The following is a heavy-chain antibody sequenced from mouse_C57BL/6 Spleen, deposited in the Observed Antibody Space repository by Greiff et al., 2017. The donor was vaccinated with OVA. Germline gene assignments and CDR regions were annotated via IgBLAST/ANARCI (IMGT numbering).Heavy chain of an antibody. Sequence: EVQVVESGPGLVKPSQSLSLTCSVTGYSITSGYYWNWIRQFPGNKLEWMGYISYDGSNKYNPSLKNRIAITRDTSKNQFFLKLNSVTTEDTATYYFASDDYDWFAYWGQGTLVTVSA. D-gene: IGHD2-4*01. CDR3: ASDDYDWFAY. CDR1: GYSITSGYY. CDR2: ISYDGSN. V-gene: IGHV3-6*01. J-gene: IGHJ3*01.